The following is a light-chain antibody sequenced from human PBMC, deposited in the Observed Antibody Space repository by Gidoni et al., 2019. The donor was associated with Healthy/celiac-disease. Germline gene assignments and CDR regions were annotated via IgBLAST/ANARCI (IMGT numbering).Light chain of an antibody. CDR2: GAS. CDR1: QSVSSSD. Sequence: ELVLTQSPGPLSLSPGERATLSCRASQSVSSSDLAGYKQKPCQAPRLLIYGASSRATGIPDRFSGSGSGTDFTLTISRLEPEDFAVYYCQQYGSSPLTFGGGTKVEIK. J-gene: IGKJ4*01. CDR3: QQYGSSPLT. V-gene: IGKV3-20*01.